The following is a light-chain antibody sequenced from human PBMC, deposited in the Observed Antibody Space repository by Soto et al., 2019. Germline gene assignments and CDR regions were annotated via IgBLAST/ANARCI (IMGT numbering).Light chain of an antibody. J-gene: IGLJ1*01. CDR3: SSYTSTSTLV. CDR2: DVN. CDR1: SSDIGSYNY. Sequence: QSVLTQPASVSGSPGQSISMPCTGTSSDIGSYNYVSWYQQHPGKAPKLIIYDVNNRPSGVSDRFSGSKSGNTASLTISGLQAEDEADYYCSSYTSTSTLVFGTGTKVTVL. V-gene: IGLV2-14*01.